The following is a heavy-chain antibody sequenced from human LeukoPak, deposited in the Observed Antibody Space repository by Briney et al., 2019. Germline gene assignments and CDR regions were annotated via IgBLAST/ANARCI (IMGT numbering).Heavy chain of an antibody. J-gene: IGHJ6*02. CDR3: ARDRGYSSSWYWAEYYYYYGMDV. CDR2: ISYDGSNK. D-gene: IGHD6-13*01. V-gene: IGHV3-30-3*01. CDR1: GFTFSVYW. Sequence: QTGGSLRLSCAASGFTFSVYWMYWVRQAPGKGLEWVAVISYDGSNKYYADSVKGRFTISRDNSKNTLYLQMNSLRAEDTAVYYCARDRGYSSSWYWAEYYYYYGMDVWGQGTTVTVSS.